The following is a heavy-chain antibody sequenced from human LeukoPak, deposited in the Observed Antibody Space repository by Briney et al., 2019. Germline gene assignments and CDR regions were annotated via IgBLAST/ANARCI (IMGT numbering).Heavy chain of an antibody. J-gene: IGHJ5*02. CDR3: ARGYCSSTSCYAFDP. CDR1: GGSISSDY. V-gene: IGHV4-4*07. Sequence: SETLSLTCTVSGGSISSDYWSWIRQPAGKGLEWIGRIYTTESTNYNPSLKSRVTISHDKSKNQFSLKLNSVTAADTAVYYCARGYCSSTSCYAFDPWGQGTLVTVSS. D-gene: IGHD2-2*01. CDR2: IYTTEST.